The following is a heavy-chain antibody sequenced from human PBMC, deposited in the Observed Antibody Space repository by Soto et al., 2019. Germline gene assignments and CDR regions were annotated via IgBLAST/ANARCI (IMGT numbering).Heavy chain of an antibody. V-gene: IGHV1-18*04. CDR1: GYTFTSYG. D-gene: IGHD4-4*01. CDR2: ISADNGTT. Sequence: QVQLVQSGAEVKKPGASVKVSCKASGYTFTSYGISWVRQAPGQGLEWMGGISADNGTTNYAQKLQGRVTMTKDTSKSTAYIDLRSLRSDDTAVYYCARAGGLNHSPSYYYGIAFWGHVTTVTFSS. J-gene: IGHJ6*02. CDR3: ARAGGLNHSPSYYYGIAF.